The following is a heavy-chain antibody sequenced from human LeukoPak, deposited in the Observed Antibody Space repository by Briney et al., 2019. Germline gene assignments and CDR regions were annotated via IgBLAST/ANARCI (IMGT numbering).Heavy chain of an antibody. CDR3: AKAPVTTCRGAFCYPFDY. Sequence: GGSLRLSCAASGFTLSSYAMSWVRQAPGKGLEWVSAISDTGNTYHADSVKGRFTISRDSSKNTLFLQMNRLRPEDAAVYYCAKAPVTTCRGAFCYPFDYWGQGTLVTVSS. V-gene: IGHV3-23*01. CDR2: ISDTGNT. J-gene: IGHJ4*02. D-gene: IGHD2-15*01. CDR1: GFTLSSYA.